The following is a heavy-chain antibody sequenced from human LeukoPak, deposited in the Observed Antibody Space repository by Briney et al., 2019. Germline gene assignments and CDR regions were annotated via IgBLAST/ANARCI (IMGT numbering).Heavy chain of an antibody. Sequence: ASVKVSCKASGYTFTSYGISWVRQAPGQGLEWMGWMNPNSGNTGYAQKFQGRVTITRNTSISTAYMELSSLRSEDTAVYYCARHVVNGIFRWFDPWGQGTLVTVSS. D-gene: IGHD2-8*01. J-gene: IGHJ5*02. CDR2: MNPNSGNT. CDR1: GYTFTSYG. V-gene: IGHV1-8*03. CDR3: ARHVVNGIFRWFDP.